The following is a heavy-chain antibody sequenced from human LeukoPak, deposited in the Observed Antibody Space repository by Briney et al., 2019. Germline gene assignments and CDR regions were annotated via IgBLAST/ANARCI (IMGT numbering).Heavy chain of an antibody. J-gene: IGHJ4*02. D-gene: IGHD3-10*01. CDR3: AKGSAQYYFDS. Sequence: PRGSLRLSCAASGFTFKNYAMYSGRPAPGKGLEWVSAIFESGESTYYTDSVKRRFTISRDNSKNTLYLQMNSLRAEDTAFYYCAKGSAQYYFDSWGQGTLVTVSS. CDR2: IFESGEST. V-gene: IGHV3-23*01. CDR1: GFTFKNYA.